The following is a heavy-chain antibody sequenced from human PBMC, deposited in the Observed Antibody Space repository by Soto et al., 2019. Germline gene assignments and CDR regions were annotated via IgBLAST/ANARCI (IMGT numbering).Heavy chain of an antibody. V-gene: IGHV2-26*01. CDR2: IDSSGEK. CDR1: GLSITDSEMG. CDR3: ARRHLAVAVSPWFDP. D-gene: IGHD6-19*01. Sequence: QVTLKESGPVLVKPTETLTLRCTVSGLSITDSEMGVSWIRQPPGQPLERLAHIDSSGEKSYRTFLKSRLAISKDTPKSQIVLTMTNMDPADTATYYCARRHLAVAVSPWFDPWGQGIPVTVSS. J-gene: IGHJ5*02.